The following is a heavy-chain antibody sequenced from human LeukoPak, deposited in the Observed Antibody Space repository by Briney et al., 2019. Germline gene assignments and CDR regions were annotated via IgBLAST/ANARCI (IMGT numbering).Heavy chain of an antibody. D-gene: IGHD6-13*01. CDR2: ISSSSSYI. CDR3: ARVPDSSSWHADYYMDV. CDR1: GFTFSSYS. V-gene: IGHV3-21*01. J-gene: IGHJ6*03. Sequence: GGSLRLSCAASGFTFSSYSMNWVRQAPGKGLEWVSSISSSSSYIYYADSVKGRFTISRDNAKNSLYLQMNSLRAEDTAVYYCARVPDSSSWHADYYMDVWGKGTTVTVSS.